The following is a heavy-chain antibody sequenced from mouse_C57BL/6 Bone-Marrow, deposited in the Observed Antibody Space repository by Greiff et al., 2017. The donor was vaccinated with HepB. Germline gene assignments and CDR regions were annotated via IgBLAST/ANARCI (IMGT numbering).Heavy chain of an antibody. CDR2: IYPGSGST. CDR1: GYTFTSYW. V-gene: IGHV1-55*01. J-gene: IGHJ4*01. D-gene: IGHD1-1*01. Sequence: QVQLQQPGAELVKPGASVKMSCKASGYTFTSYWITWVKQRPGQGLEWIGDIYPGSGSTNYNEKFKSKATLTVDTSSSTAYMQLSSLTSEDSAVYYCARDYGSSTDYYAMDYWGQGTSVTVSS. CDR3: ARDYGSSTDYYAMDY.